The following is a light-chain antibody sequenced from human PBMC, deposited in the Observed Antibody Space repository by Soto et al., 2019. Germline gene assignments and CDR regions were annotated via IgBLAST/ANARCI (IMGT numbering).Light chain of an antibody. CDR1: SSDVGAYIY. CDR3: ILYAGNHNLV. J-gene: IGLJ2*01. V-gene: IGLV2-8*01. CDR2: EVN. Sequence: QSALTQPPSASGSPGQSVTISCTGTSSDVGAYIYVSWYQQHPGTAPKLIIYEVNKRPSGVPDRFSGSRSGSTASLTVSGLQPEDAADYYCILYAGNHNLVFGGGTELTVL.